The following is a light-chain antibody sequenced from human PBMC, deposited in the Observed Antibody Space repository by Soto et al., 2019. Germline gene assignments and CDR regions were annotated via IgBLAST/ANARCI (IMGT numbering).Light chain of an antibody. CDR1: SSDVGGYNF. CDR3: CSYAGSYTHV. CDR2: DVT. Sequence: QSVLTQSRSVSGSPGQSVTISCTGTSSDVGGYNFVSWYQQYPGKAPKLIIYDVTKRPSGVPDRFSGSKSGNTASPTISGLQTDDEADYYCCSYAGSYTHVFGTGTKVTAL. V-gene: IGLV2-11*01. J-gene: IGLJ1*01.